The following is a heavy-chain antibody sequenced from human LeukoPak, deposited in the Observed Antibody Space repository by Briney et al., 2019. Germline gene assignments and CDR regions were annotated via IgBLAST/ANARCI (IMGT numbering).Heavy chain of an antibody. CDR3: ARISTGYCGGDCYWSY. CDR1: GYSFTNYW. CDR2: IYPGDSDT. Sequence: GESLKISCKGSGYSFTNYWVGWVRQMPEKGLEWMGFIYPGDSDTRYSPSFQGQVTISADKSISTAYLQWSSLKASDTAMYYCARISTGYCGGDCYWSYWGQGTLVTVSS. V-gene: IGHV5-51*01. J-gene: IGHJ4*02. D-gene: IGHD2-21*02.